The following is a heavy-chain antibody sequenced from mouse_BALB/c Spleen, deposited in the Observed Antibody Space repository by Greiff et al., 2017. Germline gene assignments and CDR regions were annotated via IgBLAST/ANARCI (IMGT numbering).Heavy chain of an antibody. CDR1: GFSLTGYG. V-gene: IGHV2-6-7*01. D-gene: IGHD2-4*01. J-gene: IGHJ4*01. CDR2: IWGDGST. Sequence: VQLQQSGPGLVAPSQSLSITCTVSGFSLTGYGVNWVRQPPGKGLEWLGMIWGDGSTDYNSALKSRLSISKDNSKSQVFLKMNSLQTDDTARYYCARAPYDYEGYYYAMDYWGQGTSVTVSS. CDR3: ARAPYDYEGYYYAMDY.